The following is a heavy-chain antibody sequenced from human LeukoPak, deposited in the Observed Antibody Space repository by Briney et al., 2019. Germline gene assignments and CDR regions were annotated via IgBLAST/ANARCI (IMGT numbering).Heavy chain of an antibody. CDR1: GFIFRSYA. CDR2: LFGNGFKT. Sequence: GGSLRLSCAASGFIFRSYAMNWVRQAPGKGLHWVSALFGNGFKTYYVDAVEGRFTIYRDNSKHTLYLQMSSLRAEDTAVYYCGKDDGSYGLDHWGQGTLVTVSS. CDR3: GKDDGSYGLDH. J-gene: IGHJ5*02. D-gene: IGHD5-18*01. V-gene: IGHV3-23*01.